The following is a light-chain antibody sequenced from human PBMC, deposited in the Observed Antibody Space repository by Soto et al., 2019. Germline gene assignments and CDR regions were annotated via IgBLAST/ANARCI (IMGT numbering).Light chain of an antibody. V-gene: IGKV3-11*01. CDR1: QSIRNY. CDR2: DAS. Sequence: EVVLTQSPATLSLSPGERATLSCRASQSIRNYLAWYQQKPGQAPRLLIYDASNRATGIPARFSVSGSGTDFTRTISSLQPEDFAVYYCQQRSNWLSTFGPGTKVYIK. J-gene: IGKJ3*01. CDR3: QQRSNWLST.